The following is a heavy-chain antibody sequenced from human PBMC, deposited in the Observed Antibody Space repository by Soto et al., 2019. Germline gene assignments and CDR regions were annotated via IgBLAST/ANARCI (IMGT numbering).Heavy chain of an antibody. J-gene: IGHJ6*02. V-gene: IGHV4-59*06. CDR1: GGSISSYY. CDR3: ARELRFGEDYYGMDV. CDR2: IYYSGST. Sequence: SETLSLTCTVSGGSISSYYWSWIRQHPGKGLEWIGYIYYSGSTYYNPSLKSRVTISVDTSKNQFSLKLSSVTAADTAVYYCARELRFGEDYYGMDVWGQGTTVTVSS. D-gene: IGHD3-10*01.